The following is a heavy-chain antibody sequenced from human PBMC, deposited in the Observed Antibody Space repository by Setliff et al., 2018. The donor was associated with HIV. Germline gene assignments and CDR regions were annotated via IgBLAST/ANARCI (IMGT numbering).Heavy chain of an antibody. CDR2: VSSIGNT. D-gene: IGHD3-22*01. Sequence: SETLSLTCTVSGGSISSYYWSWIRQSPRTRLEWIGYVSSIGNTNYNPSLKSRVTISLDTSKNQFSLKLSSVTAADTAIYYCARQHSESRDFDYWGQGTLVTVSS. CDR1: GGSISSYY. CDR3: ARQHSESRDFDY. V-gene: IGHV4-59*01. J-gene: IGHJ4*02.